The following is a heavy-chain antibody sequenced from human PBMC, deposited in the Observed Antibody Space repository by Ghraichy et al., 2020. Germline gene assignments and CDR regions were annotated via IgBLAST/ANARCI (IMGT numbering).Heavy chain of an antibody. Sequence: ASVKVSCKASGYTFTGYYMHWVRQAPGQGLEWMGWINPNSGGTNYAQKFQGRVTMTRDTSISTAYMELSRLRSDDTAVYYCARDRWPGVRQYCSGGSCFFNWFDPWGQGTLVTVSS. J-gene: IGHJ5*02. V-gene: IGHV1-2*02. CDR2: INPNSGGT. CDR1: GYTFTGYY. CDR3: ARDRWPGVRQYCSGGSCFFNWFDP. D-gene: IGHD2-15*01.